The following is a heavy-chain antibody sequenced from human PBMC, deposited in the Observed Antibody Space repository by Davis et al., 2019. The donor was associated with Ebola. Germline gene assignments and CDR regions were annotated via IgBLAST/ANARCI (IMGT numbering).Heavy chain of an antibody. CDR3: ARGTNGYNPGGYFDS. CDR1: GYSFTTYW. D-gene: IGHD5-24*01. Sequence: GESLKISCKGSGYSFTTYWINWVRQMPGKGLEWMGTIDPSDSYTKYSPSFQGHVTFSADESISTAYLQWSSLRASDTAIYYCARGTNGYNPGGYFDSWGQGTLVTVSS. J-gene: IGHJ4*02. V-gene: IGHV5-10-1*01. CDR2: IDPSDSYT.